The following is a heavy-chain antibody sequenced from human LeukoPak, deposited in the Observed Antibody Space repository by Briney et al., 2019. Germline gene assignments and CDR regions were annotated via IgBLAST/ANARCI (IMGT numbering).Heavy chain of an antibody. J-gene: IGHJ4*02. CDR3: ARPVYSSSWYYFDY. Sequence: GGSLRLSCAASGFTFNSYSMNWVRQAPGRGLEWVSYISSSSSTIYYADSVKGRFTISRDNAKNSLYLQMNSLRDEDTAVYYCARPVYSSSWYYFDYWGQGTLVTVSS. V-gene: IGHV3-48*02. D-gene: IGHD6-13*01. CDR1: GFTFNSYS. CDR2: ISSSSSTI.